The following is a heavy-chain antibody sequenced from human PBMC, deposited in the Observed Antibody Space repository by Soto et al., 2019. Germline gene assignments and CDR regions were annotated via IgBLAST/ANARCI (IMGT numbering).Heavy chain of an antibody. D-gene: IGHD3-3*01. V-gene: IGHV3-49*03. CDR3: TRGRFVPPYYLDY. CDR1: GFTFGDYA. Sequence: PGGSLRLSCTASGFTFGDYAMGWSRQAPGKGLEWVGFIRSKPYGGTTGYAASVKGRFTISRDDSKSIAYLQMDSLKTEDTGVYYCTRGRFVPPYYLDYWGQGTLVTVSS. J-gene: IGHJ4*02. CDR2: IRSKPYGGTT.